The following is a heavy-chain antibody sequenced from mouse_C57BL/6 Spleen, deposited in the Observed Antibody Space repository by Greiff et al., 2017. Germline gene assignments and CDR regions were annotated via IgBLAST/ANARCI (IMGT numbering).Heavy chain of an antibody. CDR1: GYTFTSYG. J-gene: IGHJ1*03. V-gene: IGHV1-81*01. CDR3: ARDYDGSWYFDV. Sequence: QVQLQQSGAELARPGASVKLSCKASGYTFTSYGISWVKQRTGQGLEWIGEIYPRRGNTYSNEKFKGKATLTADKSSSTAYMELRSLTSEDSAVYFCARDYDGSWYFDVWGTGTTVTVSS. CDR2: IYPRRGNT. D-gene: IGHD1-1*01.